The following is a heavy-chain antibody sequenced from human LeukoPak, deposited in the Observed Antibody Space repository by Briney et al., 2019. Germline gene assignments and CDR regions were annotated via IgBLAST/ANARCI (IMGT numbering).Heavy chain of an antibody. J-gene: IGHJ5*01. V-gene: IGHV4-34*01. Sequence: SETLSLTCAVYGGSFSGYYWSWIRQPPGKGLEWIGEINHSGSTNYNPSLNSRVTVSVDTCKNQFSLNLNSVTAADTAVYYCARGRGNEYGDYDSWGHGTPVTVSS. CDR1: GGSFSGYY. D-gene: IGHD4-17*01. CDR2: INHSGST. CDR3: ARGRGNEYGDYDS.